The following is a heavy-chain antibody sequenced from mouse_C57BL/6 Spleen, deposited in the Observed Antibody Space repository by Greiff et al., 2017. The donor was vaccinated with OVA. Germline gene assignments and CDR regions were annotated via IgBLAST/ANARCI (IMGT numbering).Heavy chain of an antibody. CDR1: GYTFTSYW. CDR2: IDPSDSYT. Sequence: VQLQQSGAELVMPGASVKLSCKASGYTFTSYWMHWVKQRPGQGLEWIGEIDPSDSYTNYNQKFKGKATLTADKSSSTAYMQLNSLTSEDSAVYFCARYGWDEGVYFDYWGQGTTLTVSS. V-gene: IGHV1-69*01. J-gene: IGHJ2*01. D-gene: IGHD4-1*01. CDR3: ARYGWDEGVYFDY.